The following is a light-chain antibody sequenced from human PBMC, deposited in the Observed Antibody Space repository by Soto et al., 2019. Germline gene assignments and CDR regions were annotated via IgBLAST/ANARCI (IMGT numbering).Light chain of an antibody. V-gene: IGKV1-5*01. CDR1: QSISSW. CDR2: DAS. J-gene: IGKJ4*01. Sequence: DLQITQSPSTLSASVGDRVTITCRASQSISSWLAWYQQKPGKAPKLLIYDASSLESGVPSRFSGSGSDTEFTLTINNLQPDDFATYHCQQYNRYSLTFGGGTKVDIK. CDR3: QQYNRYSLT.